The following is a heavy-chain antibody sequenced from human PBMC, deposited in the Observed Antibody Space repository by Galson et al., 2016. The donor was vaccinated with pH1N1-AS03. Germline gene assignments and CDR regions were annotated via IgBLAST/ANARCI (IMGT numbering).Heavy chain of an antibody. Sequence: SETLSLTCAVSGYSISSGYYWGWIRQPPGKGLEGIGSIYHSGSTYYNPSLMSRVTISVDTSKNRFSLKVTSATAADTAVYYCARVGKYFDFWSGYSDFDYWGQGTLVTVSS. J-gene: IGHJ4*02. CDR2: IYHSGST. D-gene: IGHD3-3*01. V-gene: IGHV4-38-2*01. CDR3: ARVGKYFDFWSGYSDFDY. CDR1: GYSISSGYY.